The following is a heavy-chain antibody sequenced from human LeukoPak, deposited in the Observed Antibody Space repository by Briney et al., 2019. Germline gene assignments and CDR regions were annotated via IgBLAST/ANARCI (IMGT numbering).Heavy chain of an antibody. V-gene: IGHV4-31*03. CDR2: IYYSGST. D-gene: IGHD4-17*01. J-gene: IGHJ4*02. CDR3: ARGANYGDIFDY. CDR1: GGSISSGGYY. Sequence: SQTLSLTCTVSGGSISSGGYYWSWIRQHPGKGLGWIGYIYYSGSTYYNPSLKSRVTISVDTSKNQFSLKLSSVTAADTAVYYCARGANYGDIFDYWGQGTLVTVSS.